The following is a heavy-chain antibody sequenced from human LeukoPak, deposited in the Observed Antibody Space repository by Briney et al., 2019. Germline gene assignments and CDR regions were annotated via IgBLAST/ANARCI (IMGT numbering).Heavy chain of an antibody. D-gene: IGHD2-2*01. J-gene: IGHJ6*02. Sequence: GGSLRLSCAASGFTFSSYGMHWVRQAPGKGLEWVAVISYDGSNKYYADSVKGRFTISRDNSKNTLYLQMNSLRAEDTAVYYCAKDTSSSDYYYYYGMDAWGQGTTVTVSS. V-gene: IGHV3-30*18. CDR2: ISYDGSNK. CDR1: GFTFSSYG. CDR3: AKDTSSSDYYYYYGMDA.